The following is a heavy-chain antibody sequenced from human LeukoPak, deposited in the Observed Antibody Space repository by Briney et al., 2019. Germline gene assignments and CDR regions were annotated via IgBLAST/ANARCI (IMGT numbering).Heavy chain of an antibody. D-gene: IGHD1-1*01. CDR2: ISSSSSYI. V-gene: IGHV3-21*01. CDR3: AGDGTGTDY. J-gene: IGHJ4*02. Sequence: PGGSLRLSCAASGFTFSSYSMTWVRQAPGKGLEWVSSISSSSSYIYYADSVKGRFTISRDNAKNSLYLQMNSLGAEDTAVYYCAGDGTGTDYWGQGTLVTVSS. CDR1: GFTFSSYS.